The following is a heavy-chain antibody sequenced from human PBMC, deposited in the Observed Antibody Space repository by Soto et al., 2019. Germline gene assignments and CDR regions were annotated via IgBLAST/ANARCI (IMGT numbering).Heavy chain of an antibody. V-gene: IGHV4-30-4*01. CDR1: GGSISRGDYY. Sequence: PSETLSLTCTVSGGSISRGDYYWGWIRQPPGKGLEWIGYIYYSGSTYYNPSLKSRVTISVDTSKNQFSLKLSSVTAAETAVYYSDREISDPPFFDYWGQGTLVTVSS. CDR2: IYYSGST. D-gene: IGHD2-15*01. CDR3: DREISDPPFFDY. J-gene: IGHJ4*02.